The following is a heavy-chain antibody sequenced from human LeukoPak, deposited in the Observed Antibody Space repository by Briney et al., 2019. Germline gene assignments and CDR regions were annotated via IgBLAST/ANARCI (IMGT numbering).Heavy chain of an antibody. J-gene: IGHJ4*02. CDR1: GFTFSSYG. Sequence: GGSLRLSCAASGFTFSSYGMYWVRQAPGKGLEWVAFIRYDGSNKYYADSVKGRFTISRDNSKNTLYLQMNSLRAEDTAVYYCAKDFLLPTYSSGPVDYWGQGTLVTVSS. CDR3: AKDFLLPTYSSGPVDY. V-gene: IGHV3-30*02. D-gene: IGHD6-19*01. CDR2: IRYDGSNK.